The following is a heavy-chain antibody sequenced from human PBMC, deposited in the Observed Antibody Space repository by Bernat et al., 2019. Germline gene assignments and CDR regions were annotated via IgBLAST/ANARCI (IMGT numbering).Heavy chain of an antibody. V-gene: IGHV4-34*01. J-gene: IGHJ3*02. CDR1: GGSFSGYY. D-gene: IGHD3-22*01. CDR3: ARDRGTEVVFGKGGAFDI. CDR2: INHSGST. Sequence: QVQLQQWGAGLLKPSETLSLTCAVYGGSFSGYYWSWIRQPPGKGLEWIGEINHSGSTNYNPSLKSRVTISVDTSKNQFSLKLSSVTAADTAVYYCARDRGTEVVFGKGGAFDIWGQGTTVTVSS.